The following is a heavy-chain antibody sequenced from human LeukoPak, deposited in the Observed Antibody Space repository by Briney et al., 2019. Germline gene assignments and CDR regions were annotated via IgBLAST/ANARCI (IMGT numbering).Heavy chain of an antibody. CDR2: ISAYNGNT. CDR1: GYTFTSYG. D-gene: IGHD3-3*01. J-gene: IGHJ4*02. Sequence: ASVKVSFKASGYTFTSYGISWVRQAPGQGLEWMGWISAYNGNTNYAQKLQGRVTMTTDTSTSTAYMELRSLRSDDTAVYYCARAGPTIFGVVIIISAFDYWGQGTLVTVSS. CDR3: ARAGPTIFGVVIIISAFDY. V-gene: IGHV1-18*04.